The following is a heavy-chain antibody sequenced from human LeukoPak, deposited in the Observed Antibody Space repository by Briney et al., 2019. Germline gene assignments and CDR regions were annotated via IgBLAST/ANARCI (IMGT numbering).Heavy chain of an antibody. V-gene: IGHV3-30-3*01. J-gene: IGHJ4*02. CDR1: GFTFSSYA. CDR3: AKEDTATHIYFDY. CDR2: ISYDGSNK. Sequence: GRSLRLSCAASGFTFSSYAMPWVRQAPGKGLEWVAVISYDGSNKYYADSVKGRFTISRDNSKNTLYLQMNSLRAEDTAVYYCAKEDTATHIYFDYWGQGTLVTVSS. D-gene: IGHD5-18*01.